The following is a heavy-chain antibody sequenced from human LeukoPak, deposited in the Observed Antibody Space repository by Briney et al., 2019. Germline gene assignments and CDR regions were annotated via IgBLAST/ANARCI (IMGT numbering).Heavy chain of an antibody. J-gene: IGHJ4*02. CDR1: GFTFSSYA. V-gene: IGHV3-23*01. D-gene: IGHD3-22*01. Sequence: PGGSLRLSCAASGFTFSSYAMSWVRQAPGKGLEWVSAISGSGSSTSYADSVKGRFTISRDNSRDTLYLQMNSLRAEDTAVYYCAKLPTYYYDSSGYYHFDYWGQGTLVTVSS. CDR2: ISGSGSST. CDR3: AKLPTYYYDSSGYYHFDY.